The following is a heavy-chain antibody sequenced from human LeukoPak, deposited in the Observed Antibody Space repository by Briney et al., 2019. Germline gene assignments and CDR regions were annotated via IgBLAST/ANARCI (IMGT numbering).Heavy chain of an antibody. V-gene: IGHV3-30-3*01. Sequence: GRSLRLSCAASGFTFSSYAMHWVRQAPGKGLEWVAVISYDGSNEYYADSVKGRFTISRDNSKNTLYLQMISLRAEDTAVYYCARDRPYSSGWYYFDYWGQGTLVTVSS. CDR2: ISYDGSNE. D-gene: IGHD6-19*01. CDR3: ARDRPYSSGWYYFDY. J-gene: IGHJ4*02. CDR1: GFTFSSYA.